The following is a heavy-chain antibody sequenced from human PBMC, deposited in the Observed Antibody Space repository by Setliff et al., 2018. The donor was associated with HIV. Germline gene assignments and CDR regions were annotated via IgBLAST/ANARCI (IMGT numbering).Heavy chain of an antibody. V-gene: IGHV4-34*01. CDR1: GGSFSGYY. J-gene: IGHJ4*02. Sequence: SETLSLTCAVYGGSFSGYYWSWIRQPPGKGLEWIGEINHSGSTNYNPSLKSRVTISVDTSKNQFSLKLSSVTAADTAMYYCARSDILTGKIRSFDYWGQGTLVTVSS. D-gene: IGHD3-9*01. CDR2: INHSGST. CDR3: ARSDILTGKIRSFDY.